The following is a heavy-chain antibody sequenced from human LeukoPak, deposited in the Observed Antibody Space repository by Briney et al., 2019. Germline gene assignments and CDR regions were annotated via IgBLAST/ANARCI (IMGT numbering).Heavy chain of an antibody. CDR3: VKGHLVWELGDYFDY. CDR1: GFTFSSYA. V-gene: IGHV3-64D*09. CDR2: ISSNGGST. D-gene: IGHD1-26*01. J-gene: IGHJ4*02. Sequence: GGSLRLSCSASGFTFSSYAMHWVRQPPGKGLEYVSAISSNGGSTYYADSVKGRFTISRDNSKNTLYLQMSSLRAEDTAVYYCVKGHLVWELGDYFDYWGQGTLVTVPS.